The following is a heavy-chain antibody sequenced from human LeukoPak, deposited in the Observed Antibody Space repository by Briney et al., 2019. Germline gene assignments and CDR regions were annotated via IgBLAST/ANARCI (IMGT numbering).Heavy chain of an antibody. CDR2: IYYSGST. Sequence: SETLSLTCTVSVGSISSYYWSWIRQPPGKGLEWIGYIYYSGSTNYNPSLKSRVTISVDTSKNQFSLKLSSVTAADTAVYYCARGGEASHYYDSSGYQHDAFDIWGQGTMVTVSS. CDR1: VGSISSYY. CDR3: ARGGEASHYYDSSGYQHDAFDI. D-gene: IGHD3-22*01. V-gene: IGHV4-59*01. J-gene: IGHJ3*02.